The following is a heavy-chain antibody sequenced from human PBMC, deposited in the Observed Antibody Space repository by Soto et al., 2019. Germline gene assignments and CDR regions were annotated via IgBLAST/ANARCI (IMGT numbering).Heavy chain of an antibody. CDR1: GGSISSYY. CDR3: ARKXXYRHGPHYFDY. Sequence: ETLSLTCAVSGGSISSYYWSWIRQPPGKGLEWIRYIYYSGRTNYNPSLKSRVTISVDTSKNQFSLKLSSVTAADTAVYYCARKXXYRHGPHYFDYWGQGTRVTVSS. CDR2: IYYSGRT. J-gene: IGHJ4*02. D-gene: IGHD2-2*02. V-gene: IGHV4-59*08.